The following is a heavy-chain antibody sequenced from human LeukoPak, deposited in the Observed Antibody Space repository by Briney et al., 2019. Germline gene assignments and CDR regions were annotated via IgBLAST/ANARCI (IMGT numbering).Heavy chain of an antibody. V-gene: IGHV4-59*01. D-gene: IGHD3-16*01. Sequence: PSETPSLTCTVSGGSISSYYWSWIRQPPGKGLEWIGYIYYSGSTNYNPSLKSRVTISVDTSKNQFSLKLSSVTAADTAVYYCARRFIADAFDIWGQGTMVTVSS. CDR3: ARRFIADAFDI. CDR1: GGSISSYY. J-gene: IGHJ3*02. CDR2: IYYSGST.